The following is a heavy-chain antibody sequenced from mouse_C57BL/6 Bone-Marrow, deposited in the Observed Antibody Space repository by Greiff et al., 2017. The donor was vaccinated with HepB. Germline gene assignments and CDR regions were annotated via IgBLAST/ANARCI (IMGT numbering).Heavy chain of an antibody. V-gene: IGHV14-4*01. CDR3: TTNYSNYGWYFDV. J-gene: IGHJ1*03. CDR1: GFNIKDDY. Sequence: EVQLQQSGAELVRPGASVKLSCTASGFNIKDDYMHWVKQRPEQGLEWIGWIDPENGDTEYASKFQGKATITADTSSNTSYLQLSSLTSEDTAVYYCTTNYSNYGWYFDVWGTGTTVTVSS. D-gene: IGHD2-5*01. CDR2: IDPENGDT.